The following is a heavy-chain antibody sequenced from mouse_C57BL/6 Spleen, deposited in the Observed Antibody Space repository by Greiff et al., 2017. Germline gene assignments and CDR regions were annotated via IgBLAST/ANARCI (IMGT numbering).Heavy chain of an antibody. J-gene: IGHJ4*01. Sequence: QVQLQQSGPGLVQPSQSLSITCTVSGFSLTSYGVHWVRQSPGKGLEWLGVIWRGGSTDYNAAFMSRLGITKDNSKSQVFIKMNSQQADDTAIYYSAKSGGITTVQRGARDYWGKGTSVTVSS. D-gene: IGHD1-1*01. CDR2: IWRGGST. V-gene: IGHV2-5*01. CDR1: GFSLTSYG. CDR3: AKSGGITTVQRGARDY.